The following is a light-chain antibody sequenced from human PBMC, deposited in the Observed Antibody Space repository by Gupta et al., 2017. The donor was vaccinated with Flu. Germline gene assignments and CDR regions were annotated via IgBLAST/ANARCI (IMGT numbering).Light chain of an antibody. CDR2: DAS. J-gene: IGKJ4*01. CDR3: QQRSNWPPELT. Sequence: EIVLTHSPATLSLSTGESATLTCRASQSVSSYLHWYQQKPGQPPRLLIYDASNRVTGILARFSGSGSGTDFILTISSLEPEDVAVYYCQQRSNWPPELTFGGGTKVEIK. V-gene: IGKV3-11*01. CDR1: QSVSSY.